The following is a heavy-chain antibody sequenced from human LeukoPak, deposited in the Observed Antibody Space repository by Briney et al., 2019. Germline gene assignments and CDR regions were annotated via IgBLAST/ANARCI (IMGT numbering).Heavy chain of an antibody. J-gene: IGHJ4*02. CDR1: GGPINSYY. D-gene: IGHD2-2*01. Sequence: SETLSLTGSVSGGPINSYYWSWIRQTPGKGLEWIGYIYYTGTTNYNPSLRRRVTISVDTSKNQFSLRVRSLTAADTAIYFCARGPIPLAAMRFDMWGQGILVTVSS. CDR3: ARGPIPLAAMRFDM. V-gene: IGHV4-59*01. CDR2: IYYTGTT.